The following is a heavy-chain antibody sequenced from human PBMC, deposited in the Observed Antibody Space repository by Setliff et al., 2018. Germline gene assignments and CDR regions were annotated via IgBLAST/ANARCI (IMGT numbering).Heavy chain of an antibody. CDR3: ARDLNRWFGEFAFDI. V-gene: IGHV1-18*01. CDR1: GYTFTNYG. D-gene: IGHD3-10*01. Sequence: ASVKVSCKTSGYTFTNYGITWVRQAPGQGLEWMGWINNYNTNTNYAQKLQGRVTMTTDTSTSTAYMELRSLRSDDTAMYYCARDLNRWFGEFAFDIWGQGTMVTVSS. J-gene: IGHJ3*02. CDR2: INNYNTNT.